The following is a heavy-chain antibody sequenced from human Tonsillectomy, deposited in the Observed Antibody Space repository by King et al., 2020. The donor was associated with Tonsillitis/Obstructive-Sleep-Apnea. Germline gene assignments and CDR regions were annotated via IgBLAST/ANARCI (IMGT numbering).Heavy chain of an antibody. CDR1: GGSISSYY. CDR3: ATGYCSSTSCYRDYYYYMDV. V-gene: IGHV4-59*08. Sequence: QLQESGPGLVKPSETLSLTCTVSGGSISSYYWSWIRQPPGKGLEWIGYIYYSGSTNYNPSLKSRVTISVDTSKNQFYLKLSSVTAADTAVYYCATGYCSSTSCYRDYYYYMDVWGKGTTVTVSS. CDR2: IYYSGST. J-gene: IGHJ6*03. D-gene: IGHD2-2*01.